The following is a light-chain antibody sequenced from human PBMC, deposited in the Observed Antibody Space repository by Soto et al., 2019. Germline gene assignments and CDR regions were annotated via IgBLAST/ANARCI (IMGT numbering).Light chain of an antibody. CDR1: QSISTY. CDR3: HQYSHFPRT. J-gene: IGKJ1*01. Sequence: EVLLTQSPATLSLSPGESVTLSCRASQSISTYLAWYQQKPGQAPRLLIYDASYRAAGIPARFSGSGSGTDFTLTISSLEPEDFAVYYCHQYSHFPRTFGQGTTVEIK. V-gene: IGKV3-11*01. CDR2: DAS.